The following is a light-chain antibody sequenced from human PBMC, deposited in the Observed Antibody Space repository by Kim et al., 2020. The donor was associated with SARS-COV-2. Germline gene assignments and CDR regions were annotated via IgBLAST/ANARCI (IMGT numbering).Light chain of an antibody. J-gene: IGKJ4*01. CDR1: QSISNW. CDR2: KTS. Sequence: DIQMTQSPSTLSASVGDRVTITCRASQSISNWLAWYQQKPGKAPKLLIYKTSSSQSGVPSRFSGSGSGTEFTLTISSLQPDDFATYYCQQYNSNPLTFGGGTKVDIK. V-gene: IGKV1-5*03. CDR3: QQYNSNPLT.